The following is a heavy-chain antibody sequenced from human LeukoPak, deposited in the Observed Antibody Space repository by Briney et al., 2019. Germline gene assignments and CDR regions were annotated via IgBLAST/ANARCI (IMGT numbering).Heavy chain of an antibody. CDR2: LNWNGAST. CDR3: ARAVCPTIKFCDSSYFMDV. D-gene: IGHD6-6*01. V-gene: IGHV3-20*04. J-gene: IGHJ6*03. Sequence: PGGSLRLSCAASGFSFDDLGMTWVRQVPGKGLEWVAGLNWNGASTGYADSVRGRFTISRDNAKNSLYLQMNSLRAEDTALYYCARAVCPTIKFCDSSYFMDVWGKGTTVNVS. CDR1: GFSFDDLG.